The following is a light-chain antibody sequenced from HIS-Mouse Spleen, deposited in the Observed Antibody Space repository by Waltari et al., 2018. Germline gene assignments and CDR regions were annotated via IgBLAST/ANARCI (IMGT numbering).Light chain of an antibody. Sequence: AIQLTQSPSSLSASVGDRVTITCRASQGISSALAWYQQKPGKAPKLLIYDASSLESGVPSRFGGSGSGTDFTLTISGLQPEGFATCYCQQFNSYPYTFGQGTRVESK. CDR1: QGISSA. CDR2: DAS. V-gene: IGKV1-13*02. CDR3: QQFNSYPYT. J-gene: IGKJ2*01.